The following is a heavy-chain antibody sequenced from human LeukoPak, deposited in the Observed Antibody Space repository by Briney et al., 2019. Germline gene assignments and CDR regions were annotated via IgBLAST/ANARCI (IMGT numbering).Heavy chain of an antibody. CDR1: GGSISSYY. CDR2: IYASGST. CDR3: ARGYCSSTSCLPFDS. V-gene: IGHV4-4*07. J-gene: IGHJ4*02. D-gene: IGHD2-2*01. Sequence: PSETLSLTCTVSGGSISSYYWSWIRQPAGKGLEWIGRIYASGSTNYNPSLKSRVTLSVDTSKNQFSLKLSSVTAADTAVYYCARGYCSSTSCLPFDSWGQGALVTVSS.